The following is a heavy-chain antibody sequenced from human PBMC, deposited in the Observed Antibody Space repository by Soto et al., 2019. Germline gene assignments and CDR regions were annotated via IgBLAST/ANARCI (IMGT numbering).Heavy chain of an antibody. J-gene: IGHJ4*02. CDR1: GFIFTHYY. V-gene: IGHV3-7*04. CDR2: MSPDGSEK. D-gene: IGHD1-26*01. CDR3: AGAPFGWGLLLDY. Sequence: EVQLVESGGGLVQPGGSLRLSCAASGFIFTHYYMGWVRHAPGKGLEWVANMSPDGSEKFYVDSVKGRFTISRDNAKNSLYLHMNSLRAEDTAVYYCAGAPFGWGLLLDYGGPGTLVTVSS.